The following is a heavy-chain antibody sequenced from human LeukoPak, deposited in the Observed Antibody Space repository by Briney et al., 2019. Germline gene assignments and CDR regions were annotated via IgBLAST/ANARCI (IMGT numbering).Heavy chain of an antibody. J-gene: IGHJ4*03. CDR2: IYHSGST. V-gene: IGHV4-4*02. CDR3: ASGAGWKPRVGFDY. D-gene: IGHD2-15*01. CDR1: GGSISSSNW. Sequence: SETLSLTCAVSGGSISSSNWWSWVRQPPGKGLEWIGEIYHSGSTNYNPSLKSRVTISVDKSKNQFSLKLSSVTAADTAVYYWASGAGWKPRVGFDYWGKGPRSPSPQ.